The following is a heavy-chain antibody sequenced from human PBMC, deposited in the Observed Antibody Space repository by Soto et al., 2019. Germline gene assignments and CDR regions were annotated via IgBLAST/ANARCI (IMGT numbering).Heavy chain of an antibody. V-gene: IGHV3-48*02. J-gene: IGHJ4*02. Sequence: EAQLVESGGGLVQPGGSLRLSCAASGFTFIIYSMHWVRQAPGKGLEWVSYISSSSSAMYYADSVKGRITISRDDAKNSLYLQMNRLSDEDTAVYFWSREVRWVPDSWGQGTLVTVSS. CDR2: ISSSSSAM. D-gene: IGHD1-1*01. CDR3: SREVRWVPDS. CDR1: GFTFIIYS.